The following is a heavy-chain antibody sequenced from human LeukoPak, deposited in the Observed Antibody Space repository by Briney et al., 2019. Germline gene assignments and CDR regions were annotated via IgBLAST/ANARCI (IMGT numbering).Heavy chain of an antibody. CDR3: AKVEGSHYGDYLDS. CDR1: GGSISSYY. CDR2: IYYSGST. Sequence: PSETLSLTCPVSGGSISSYYWSWIRQPPGKGLEWIGYIYYSGSTNYNPSLKSRVTISVDTSKNQFSLKLSSVTAADTAVYYCAKVEGSHYGDYLDSWGQGTLVTVSS. D-gene: IGHD4-17*01. J-gene: IGHJ4*02. V-gene: IGHV4-59*01.